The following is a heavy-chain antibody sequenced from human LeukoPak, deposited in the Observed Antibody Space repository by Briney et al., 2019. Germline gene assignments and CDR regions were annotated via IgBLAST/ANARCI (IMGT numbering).Heavy chain of an antibody. Sequence: GGSLRLSCAASGFSFSTSHMNWVRQAPGKGLEWVSYISSGGGSIYYTDSVKGRFTISRDNAKSSLYLQMNSLRDEDTAIYYCAVRYSSGYFGWGQGTLVTDSS. V-gene: IGHV3-48*02. J-gene: IGHJ4*02. CDR1: GFSFSTSH. D-gene: IGHD6-19*01. CDR2: ISSGGGSI. CDR3: AVRYSSGYFG.